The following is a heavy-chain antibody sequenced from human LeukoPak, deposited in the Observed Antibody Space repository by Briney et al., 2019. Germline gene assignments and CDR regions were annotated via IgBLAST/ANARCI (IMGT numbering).Heavy chain of an antibody. J-gene: IGHJ4*02. CDR2: INPSGGST. CDR1: GYTFTGYY. D-gene: IGHD6-13*01. CDR3: ARDWGIAAAGYGY. Sequence: ASVKVSCKASGYTFTGYYMHWVRQAPGQGLEWMGIINPSGGSTSYAQKFQGRVTITRDMSTSTVYMELSSLRSEDTAVYYCARDWGIAAAGYGYWGQGTLVTVSS. V-gene: IGHV1-46*01.